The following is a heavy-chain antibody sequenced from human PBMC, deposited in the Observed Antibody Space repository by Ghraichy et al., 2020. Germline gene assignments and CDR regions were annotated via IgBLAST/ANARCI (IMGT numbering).Heavy chain of an antibody. D-gene: IGHD1-7*01. CDR2: ISAGGGST. V-gene: IGHV3-23*01. J-gene: IGHJ4*02. Sequence: GSLRLSCAASGFTFINYALNWVRQAPGKGLEWVSAISAGGGSTYYADSVKGRFTISRDNSKNTLYLQMNSLRAEDTAVYYCATPTGTTVYWGQGTLVTVSS. CDR1: GFTFINYA. CDR3: ATPTGTTVY.